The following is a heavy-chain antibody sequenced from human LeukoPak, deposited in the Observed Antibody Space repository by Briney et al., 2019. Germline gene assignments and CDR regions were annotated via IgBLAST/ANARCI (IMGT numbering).Heavy chain of an antibody. CDR3: VRRMVGAIRPFDY. CDR2: VYYSGST. D-gene: IGHD1-26*01. Sequence: PSETLSLTCTVSGGSVSSGDYYWSWIRQPPGKGLEWIGYVYYSGSTYYNPSLKSRVTISVDTSKNQFSLRLSSVTAADTAVYYCVRRMVGAIRPFDYWGQGTQVTVSS. V-gene: IGHV4-30-4*01. J-gene: IGHJ4*02. CDR1: GGSVSSGDYY.